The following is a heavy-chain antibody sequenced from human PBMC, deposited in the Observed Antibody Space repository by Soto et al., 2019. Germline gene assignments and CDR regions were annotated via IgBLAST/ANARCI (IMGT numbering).Heavy chain of an antibody. J-gene: IGHJ4*02. Sequence: SETLSLTCTVSGGSIINHYWSWIRQPPGKGLEWIGYIYYSGSTNYNPSLKSRVTISVDTSKNQFSLNLTSLTAADTAIYYCARANWYSEYWGQGTLVTVSS. CDR3: ARANWYSEY. D-gene: IGHD7-27*01. CDR2: IYYSGST. CDR1: GGSIINHY. V-gene: IGHV4-59*11.